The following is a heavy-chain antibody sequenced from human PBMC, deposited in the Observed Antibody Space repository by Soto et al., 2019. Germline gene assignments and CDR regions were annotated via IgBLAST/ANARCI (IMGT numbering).Heavy chain of an antibody. Sequence: ASVTVSCQASGSTITSYDINWVRQATGQGLEYLGWMNPNSGDTAYVQKFQGRLTMTWDTSITTAYMELSGLRSEDTALYFCARGVKYGAYSRWFDPWGQGTLVTVSS. V-gene: IGHV1-8*01. CDR2: MNPNSGDT. J-gene: IGHJ5*02. CDR1: GSTITSYD. CDR3: ARGVKYGAYSRWFDP. D-gene: IGHD4-17*01.